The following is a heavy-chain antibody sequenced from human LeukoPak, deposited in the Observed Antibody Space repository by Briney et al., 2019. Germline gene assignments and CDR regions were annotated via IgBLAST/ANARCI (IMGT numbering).Heavy chain of an antibody. D-gene: IGHD5-18*01. CDR3: AREGAGSYGFRYIDV. Sequence: SETLSLTCTVSGGSISTYYWSWIRQPAGKGLEWIGRIYTSGSTNYNPSLKSRVTMSGDTSKNQFSLKLTSVTAADTAVYYCAREGAGSYGFRYIDVWGKGTTVTVS. J-gene: IGHJ6*03. CDR2: IYTSGST. CDR1: GGSISTYY. V-gene: IGHV4-4*07.